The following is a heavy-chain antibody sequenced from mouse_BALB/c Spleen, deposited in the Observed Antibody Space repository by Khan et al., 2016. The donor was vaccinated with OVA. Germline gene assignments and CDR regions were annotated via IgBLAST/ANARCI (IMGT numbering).Heavy chain of an antibody. V-gene: IGHV1S81*02. D-gene: IGHD2-14*01. CDR3: ARFPYYRYDEGYYGMDY. CDR2: INPSNGRT. CDR1: GYTFTSYW. J-gene: IGHJ4*01. Sequence: QVQLQQPGAELVKPGASVKLSCKASGYTFTSYWMHWVKQRPGQGLEWIGEINPSNGRTNYNEKFKSKATLTVDKSSSTAYMQLSSLTSEDSAVYYCARFPYYRYDEGYYGMDYWGQGTSVTFSS.